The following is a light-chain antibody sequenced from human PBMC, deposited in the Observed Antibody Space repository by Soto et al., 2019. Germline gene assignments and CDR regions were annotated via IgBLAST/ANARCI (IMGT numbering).Light chain of an antibody. CDR3: SSYTSGSSRWV. J-gene: IGLJ3*02. CDR1: STDVGGHDY. V-gene: IGLV2-14*01. Sequence: QPVLTQPASVSGSPGQSITISCTAISTDVGGHDYFSWYQQHPGKAPKLMIYEVSNRPSGVSNRFSGSKSGNTASLTISGLQTEYEADYYCSSYTSGSSRWVFGGGTKLTVL. CDR2: EVS.